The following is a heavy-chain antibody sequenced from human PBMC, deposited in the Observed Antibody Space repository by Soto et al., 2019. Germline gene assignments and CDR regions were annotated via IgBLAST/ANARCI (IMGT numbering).Heavy chain of an antibody. Sequence: EVQLVESGGGLVQPGGSLRLSCGASGFTFSRYSMHWVRQGPGKGLVWVSRINCDVSITSYADSVKGRFTISRDNAKNTLYLQMNSLRVEDTAIYYCARGGAVSRGWYDGLWGLGTLVPVSS. CDR3: ARGGAVSRGWYDGL. V-gene: IGHV3-74*01. J-gene: IGHJ4*02. D-gene: IGHD6-19*01. CDR1: GFTFSRYS. CDR2: INCDVSIT.